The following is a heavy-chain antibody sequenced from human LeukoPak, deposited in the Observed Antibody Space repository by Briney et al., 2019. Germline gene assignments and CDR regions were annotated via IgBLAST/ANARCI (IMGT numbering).Heavy chain of an antibody. D-gene: IGHD3-10*01. CDR3: ARAWITMVRGVNRGAWFDP. CDR2: IYHSGST. J-gene: IGHJ5*02. CDR1: GGSISSSNW. Sequence: SETLSLTCAVSGGSISSSNWWSWVRQPPGKGLEWIGEIYHSGSTNYNPSLKSRVTISVDKSKNQFSLKLSSVTAADTAVYYCARAWITMVRGVNRGAWFDPWGQGTLVTVSS. V-gene: IGHV4-4*02.